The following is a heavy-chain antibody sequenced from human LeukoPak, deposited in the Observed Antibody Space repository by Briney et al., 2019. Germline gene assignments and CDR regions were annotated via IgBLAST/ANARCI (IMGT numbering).Heavy chain of an antibody. CDR3: ARENRYYYDSSGYSVAFDI. CDR2: IYYSGST. V-gene: IGHV4-59*01. J-gene: IGHJ3*02. CDR1: GGSISSYY. D-gene: IGHD3-22*01. Sequence: SETLSLTCTVSGGSISSYYWSWIRQPPGKGREWIGYIYYSGSTNYNPSLKSRVTISVDTSKNQFSLKLSSVTAADTAVYYCARENRYYYDSSGYSVAFDIWGQGTMVTVSS.